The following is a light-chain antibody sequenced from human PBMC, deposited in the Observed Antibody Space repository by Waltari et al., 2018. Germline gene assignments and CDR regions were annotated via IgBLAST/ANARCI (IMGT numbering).Light chain of an antibody. Sequence: DGVMTQSPLSLPVTLGQPASISCKSSQSLVHSDGNTYLAWFQQRPGQSPRRLIDKVSNRESGVPDRFSASGSGTDFTLKSSRVEAEDVGVYYCMQGTHWPLTFGGGTKVEIK. CDR1: QSLVHSDGNTY. CDR2: KVS. J-gene: IGKJ4*01. CDR3: MQGTHWPLT. V-gene: IGKV2-30*02.